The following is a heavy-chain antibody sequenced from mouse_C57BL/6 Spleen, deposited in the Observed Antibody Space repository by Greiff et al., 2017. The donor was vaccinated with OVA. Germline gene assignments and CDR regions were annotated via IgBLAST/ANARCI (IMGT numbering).Heavy chain of an antibody. CDR2: IDPSDSYT. V-gene: IGHV1-50*01. CDR3: ARDDGYPDY. D-gene: IGHD2-3*01. J-gene: IGHJ2*01. CDR1: GYTFTSYW. Sequence: QVQLQQPGAELVKPGASVKLSCKASGYTFTSYWMQWVKQRPGQGLKWIGEIDPSDSYTNYNQKFKGKATLTVDKSSSTAYMQLSSLTSEDSAVYYCARDDGYPDYWGQGTTLTVSS.